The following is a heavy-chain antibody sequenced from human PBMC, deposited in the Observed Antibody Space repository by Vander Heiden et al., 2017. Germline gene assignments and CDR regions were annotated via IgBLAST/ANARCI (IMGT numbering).Heavy chain of an antibody. V-gene: IGHV3-30-3*01. CDR1: GFTFSSYA. CDR3: ARERPHCSCIDY. CDR2: RSYDGSNK. J-gene: IGHJ4*02. D-gene: IGHD6-13*01. Sequence: QVQLVESGGGVVQPGRSLRLSCAASGFTFSSYAMHWVRQAPGKGLEWVAVRSYDGSNKYYADSVKGRFTISRDNSKNTLYLQMNSLRAEDTAVYYCARERPHCSCIDYWGQGTLVTVSS.